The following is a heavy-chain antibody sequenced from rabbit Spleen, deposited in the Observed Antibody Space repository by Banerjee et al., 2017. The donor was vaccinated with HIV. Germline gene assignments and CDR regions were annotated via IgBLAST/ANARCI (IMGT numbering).Heavy chain of an antibody. V-gene: IGHV1S47*01. Sequence: QEQLKETGGGLVQPGGSLTLSCKASGFDFSSYGVSWVRQAPGKGLEWIGYIDPIFGSTAYASWVNGRFTISSHNAQNTLYLQLNSLTAADTATYFCVREVAGKFNLWGQGTLVTVS. J-gene: IGHJ4*01. CDR3: VREVAGKFNL. D-gene: IGHD4-1*01. CDR1: GFDFSSYG. CDR2: IDPIFGST.